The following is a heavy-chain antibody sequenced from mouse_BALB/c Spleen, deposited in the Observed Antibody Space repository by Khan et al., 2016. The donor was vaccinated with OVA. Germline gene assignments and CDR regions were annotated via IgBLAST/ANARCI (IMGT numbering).Heavy chain of an antibody. D-gene: IGHD6-1*01. Sequence: QIQLVQSGPELKKPGETVKISCKASGYTFTNYGMNWVKQAPGKGLKWMGWINTYTGEPTYTDDFKGRFAFSLETSASTAYLQINNLKNEDMATKVGARGASNRYFDVWGEGTTVTVSS. CDR1: GYTFTNYG. CDR3: ARGASNRYFDV. V-gene: IGHV9-1*02. CDR2: INTYTGEP. J-gene: IGHJ1*01.